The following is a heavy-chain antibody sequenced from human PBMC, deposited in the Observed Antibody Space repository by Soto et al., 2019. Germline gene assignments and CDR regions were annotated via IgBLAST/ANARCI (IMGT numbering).Heavy chain of an antibody. CDR3: AREGKGSSGWFPFDY. V-gene: IGHV4-59*01. CDR2: IYYSGST. CDR1: GGSISSYY. D-gene: IGHD6-19*01. Sequence: QVQLQESGPGLVKPSETLSLTCTVSGGSISSYYWSWIRQPPGKGLEWIGYIYYSGSTNYNPSLKSRVTISVDTSMNQFSLKLSSVTAADTAVYYCAREGKGSSGWFPFDYWGQGTLVTVSS. J-gene: IGHJ4*02.